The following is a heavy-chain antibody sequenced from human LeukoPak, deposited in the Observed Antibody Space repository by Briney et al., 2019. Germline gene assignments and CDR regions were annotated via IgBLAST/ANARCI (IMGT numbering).Heavy chain of an antibody. CDR3: ARLGPGGWYFDY. J-gene: IGHJ4*02. Sequence: SETLSLTCTVSGGSISSYYWSWIRQPPGKGLEWIGYIYYSGSTNYNPSLKSRVTISVDTSKNQFSLKLSSVTAADTAAYYCARLGPGGWYFDYWGQGTLVTVSS. CDR2: IYYSGST. V-gene: IGHV4-59*01. CDR1: GGSISSYY. D-gene: IGHD6-19*01.